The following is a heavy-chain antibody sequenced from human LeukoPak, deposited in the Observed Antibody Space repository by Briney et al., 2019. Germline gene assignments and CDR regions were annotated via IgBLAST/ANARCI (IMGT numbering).Heavy chain of an antibody. CDR2: MNPNSGNT. J-gene: IGHJ4*02. D-gene: IGHD1-26*01. CDR1: GYTFTSYD. Sequence: ASVKVSXKASGYTFTSYDINWVRQATGQGLEWMGWMNPNSGNTGYAQKFQGRVTMTRNTSISTAYMELSSLRSEDTAVYYCARVVGATSEFDYWGQGTLVTVSS. V-gene: IGHV1-8*01. CDR3: ARVVGATSEFDY.